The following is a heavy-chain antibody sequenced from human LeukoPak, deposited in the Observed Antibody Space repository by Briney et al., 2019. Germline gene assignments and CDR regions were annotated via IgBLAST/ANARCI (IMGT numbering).Heavy chain of an antibody. CDR1: GGTFSSYA. D-gene: IGHD3-3*01. CDR2: ISTYNGNT. CDR3: ARDGVSGVCNH. Sequence: GASVKVSCKASGGTFSSYAISWVRQAPGQGLEWMGWISTYNGNTNYAQKLQGRVTMSTDTSTSTAYMELRSLRSDDTAVYYCARDGVSGVCNHWGQGTLVTVSS. J-gene: IGHJ5*02. V-gene: IGHV1-18*01.